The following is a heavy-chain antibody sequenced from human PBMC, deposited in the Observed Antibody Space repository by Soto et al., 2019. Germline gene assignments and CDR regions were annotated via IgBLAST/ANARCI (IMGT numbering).Heavy chain of an antibody. Sequence: EVQLVESGGVLVKPGGSLRLSCAGSGFTFSGYSMNWVRQAPGKGLEWVSSISTSSNNMYYADSVKGRFTMSRDNAKNSLYLQMNRLRVEDTAVYYCARDLASATGTFDYWGQGTLVTVSS. J-gene: IGHJ4*02. CDR1: GFTFSGYS. CDR3: ARDLASATGTFDY. D-gene: IGHD1-1*01. V-gene: IGHV3-21*01. CDR2: ISTSSNNM.